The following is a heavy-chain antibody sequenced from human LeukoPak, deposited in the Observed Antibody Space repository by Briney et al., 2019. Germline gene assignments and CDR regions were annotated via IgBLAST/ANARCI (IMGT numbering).Heavy chain of an antibody. V-gene: IGHV1-2*02. CDR1: GYNFLTYY. Sequence: GASVKVSCKASGYNFLTYYMHWVRQAPGQGLEWMGWINPNSGGTNYAQRFQGRVTMTRDTSISTADMELSRLRSDDTAVYYCARGLGYCSIPDCPARVYCFDYWGQGTLVSVSS. CDR2: INPNSGGT. CDR3: ARGLGYCSIPDCPARVYCFDY. J-gene: IGHJ4*02. D-gene: IGHD2-2*01.